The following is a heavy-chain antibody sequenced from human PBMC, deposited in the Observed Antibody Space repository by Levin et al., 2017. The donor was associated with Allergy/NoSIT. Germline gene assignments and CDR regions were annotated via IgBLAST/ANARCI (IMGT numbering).Heavy chain of an antibody. CDR1: GFTFDDYA. D-gene: IGHD6-19*01. V-gene: IGHV3-9*01. Sequence: PGGSLRLSCAASGFTFDDYAMHWVRQAPGKGLEWVSGISWNSGSIGYADSVKGRFTISRDNAKNSLYLQMNSLRAEDTALYYCAKDMGEAVAGWEGAFDIWGQGTMVTVSS. CDR3: AKDMGEAVAGWEGAFDI. J-gene: IGHJ3*02. CDR2: ISWNSGSI.